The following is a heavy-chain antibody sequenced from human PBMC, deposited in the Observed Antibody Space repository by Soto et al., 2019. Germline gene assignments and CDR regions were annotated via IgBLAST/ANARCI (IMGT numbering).Heavy chain of an antibody. D-gene: IGHD3-22*01. CDR2: VSFSGSP. CDR1: GDSISSYY. V-gene: IGHV4-59*01. Sequence: SETLSLTCTVSGDSISSYYWNWIRQPPGKGLEWIRYVSFSGSPSYNPSQKSRDTISVDTYKNQFSLRLSSVTAADTAVYYCARSREMYYYDSSGYYAHWGQGTRVTVS. J-gene: IGHJ4*02. CDR3: ARSREMYYYDSSGYYAH.